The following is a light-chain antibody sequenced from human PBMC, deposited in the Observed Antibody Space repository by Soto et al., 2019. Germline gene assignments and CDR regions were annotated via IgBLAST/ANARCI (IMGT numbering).Light chain of an antibody. CDR2: GAF. Sequence: EIVLTQSPGTLSLSPGEIATLSCRASQSVSSSYLAWYQQKPGQAPRLLIYGAFSRATGIPYRFSGSGSGTDFTLTISRPKPEDFAVYYCQQYGSSRFTFGPVTKVYIK. J-gene: IGKJ3*01. CDR3: QQYGSSRFT. CDR1: QSVSSSY. V-gene: IGKV3-20*01.